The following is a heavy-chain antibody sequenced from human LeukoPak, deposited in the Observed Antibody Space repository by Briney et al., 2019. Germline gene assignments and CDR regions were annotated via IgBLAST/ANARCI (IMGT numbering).Heavy chain of an antibody. V-gene: IGHV3-30*18. J-gene: IGHJ4*02. CDR1: GFTFSSYG. CDR2: ISYDGSNK. CDR3: AKEPGSYFDY. Sequence: GRSLRLSCAASGFTFSSYGMHWVRQAPGKGLEWVAVISYDGSNKYYADSVKGRFTISRDNSKNTLYLQMNSLRAEDTAVYYCAKEPGSYFDYWGQGTLVTVSS.